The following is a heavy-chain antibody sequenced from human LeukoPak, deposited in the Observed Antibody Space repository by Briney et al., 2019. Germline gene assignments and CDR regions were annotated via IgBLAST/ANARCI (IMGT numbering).Heavy chain of an antibody. D-gene: IGHD2-15*01. Sequence: GGSLRLSCAASGFTVSSNYMSWVRRAPGKGLEWVAVISYDGRNQYYADSVRGRFTISREKSKNTLYVQMNSLSAEDTAEYKCARQDCSGGSCYLDYWGQGILVTVSS. CDR2: ISYDGRNQ. CDR3: ARQDCSGGSCYLDY. CDR1: GFTVSSNY. J-gene: IGHJ4*01. V-gene: IGHV3-30*03.